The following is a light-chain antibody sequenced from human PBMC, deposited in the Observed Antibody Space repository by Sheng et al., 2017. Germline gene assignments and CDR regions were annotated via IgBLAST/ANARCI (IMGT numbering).Light chain of an antibody. Sequence: EIVLTQSPATLSVSPGERATLSCRASQSVGNKLAWYQQKPGQAPRLLIYGASTRATGIPARFSGSGSGTDFTLTISSLQSEDFAVYYCQQYDKWPLPFGGGTKVEIK. CDR2: GAS. V-gene: IGKV3-15*01. CDR3: QQYDKWPLP. J-gene: IGKJ4*01. CDR1: QSVGNK.